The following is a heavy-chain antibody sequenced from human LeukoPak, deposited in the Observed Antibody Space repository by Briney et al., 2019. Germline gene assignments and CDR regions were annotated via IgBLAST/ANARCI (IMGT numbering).Heavy chain of an antibody. D-gene: IGHD3-22*01. CDR3: ARVGPSNYYDSSEYFQH. V-gene: IGHV1-46*01. CDR1: GYTFTSYY. J-gene: IGHJ1*01. CDR2: INPSGGRT. Sequence: ASVKVSCKVSGYTFTSYYVHWVRQAPGQGLEWMGIINPSGGRTTYAQKFQDRVAMTRDMSTSTVYMELSSLRSEDTAVYYCARVGPSNYYDSSEYFQHWGQGTLVTVSS.